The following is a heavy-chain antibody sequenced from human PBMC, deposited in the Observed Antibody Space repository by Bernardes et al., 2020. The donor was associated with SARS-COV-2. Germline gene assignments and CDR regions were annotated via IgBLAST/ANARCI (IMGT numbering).Heavy chain of an antibody. J-gene: IGHJ4*02. Sequence: GGSLRLSCAASGYTFSNAWMNWVRQAPGKGLEWVGVIKSKAEGGTAHYAAPVKGRFTISRDDSKSTLYLQMNSLKTEDTAVYYCTTVTVWGQGTLVTVSS. CDR1: GYTFSNAW. CDR2: IKSKAEGGTA. V-gene: IGHV3-15*07. CDR3: TTVTV.